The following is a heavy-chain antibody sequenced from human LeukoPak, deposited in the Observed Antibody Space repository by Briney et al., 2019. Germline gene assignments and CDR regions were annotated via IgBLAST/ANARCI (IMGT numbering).Heavy chain of an antibody. CDR3: AREVQPVNDYDILTGYYFDY. V-gene: IGHV1-24*01. Sequence: GASVKVSCKVSGYTLTELSMHWVRQAPGKGLEWMGGFDPEDGETIYAQKFQGRVTMTEDTSTDTAYMELSSLRSEDTAVYYCAREVQPVNDYDILTGYYFDYWGQGTLVTVSS. CDR2: FDPEDGET. D-gene: IGHD3-9*01. J-gene: IGHJ4*02. CDR1: GYTLTELS.